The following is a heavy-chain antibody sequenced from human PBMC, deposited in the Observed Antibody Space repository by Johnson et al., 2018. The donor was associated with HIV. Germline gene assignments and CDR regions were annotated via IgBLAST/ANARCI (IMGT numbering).Heavy chain of an antibody. CDR1: GFTFSSYW. Sequence: EVHLVESGGGLVQPGGSLRLSCAASGFTFSSYWMSWVRQAPGKGLEWVANIKQDGSEKYYVDSVKGRFTISRDNSKNTLYLQMNSLRAEDTAVYYCAKVSIVVGTRGAFDIWGQGTMVTVSS. CDR3: AKVSIVVGTRGAFDI. CDR2: IKQDGSEK. D-gene: IGHD3-22*01. V-gene: IGHV3-7*01. J-gene: IGHJ3*02.